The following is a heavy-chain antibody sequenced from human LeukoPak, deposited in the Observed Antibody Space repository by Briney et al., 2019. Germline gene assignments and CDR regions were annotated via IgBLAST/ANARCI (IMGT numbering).Heavy chain of an antibody. D-gene: IGHD2-15*01. CDR1: GFTFSTYA. V-gene: IGHV3-23*01. Sequence: PGGSLRLSCAASGFTFSTYAMSWVRQAPGKGLEWVAAISGSGGSTYYADSVKGRFTIYRDNSNNPLSLQMNSLRAEDTAVYYCAKARYCSGGSCFPQLPPDYWGQGTLVTVSS. CDR3: AKARYCSGGSCFPQLPPDY. CDR2: ISGSGGST. J-gene: IGHJ4*02.